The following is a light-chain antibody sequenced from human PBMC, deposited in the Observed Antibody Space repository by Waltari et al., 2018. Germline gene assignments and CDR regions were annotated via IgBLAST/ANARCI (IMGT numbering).Light chain of an antibody. CDR1: QSISHW. CDR3: QRYDDYPPT. CDR2: KAS. V-gene: IGKV1-5*03. Sequence: DIQMTQSPSTLSASVGDRVTITCRASQSISHWLAWYQQKPGKAPKLLISKASSLEKEVPSRFNGSGSGTEFTLTITNLQPDDFATFYCQRYDDYPPTFGGGTKVEIK. J-gene: IGKJ4*01.